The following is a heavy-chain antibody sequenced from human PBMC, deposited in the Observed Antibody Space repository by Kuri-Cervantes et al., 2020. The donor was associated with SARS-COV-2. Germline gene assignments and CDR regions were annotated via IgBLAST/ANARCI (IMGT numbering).Heavy chain of an antibody. CDR1: GFTFSSYA. CDR3: ARGYSDYGDRYFDL. CDR2: ISAITSST. J-gene: IGHJ2*01. D-gene: IGHD4-17*01. Sequence: GESLKISCAASGFTFSSYAMSWVRQAPGKGLEWVSGISAITSSTYYADSVKGRFTISRDNSKNTMYLQMNSLRAEDTAVYYCARGYSDYGDRYFDLWGRGTLVTVSS. V-gene: IGHV3-23*01.